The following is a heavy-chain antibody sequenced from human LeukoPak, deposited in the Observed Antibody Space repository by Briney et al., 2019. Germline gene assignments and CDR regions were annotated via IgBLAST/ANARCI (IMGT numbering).Heavy chain of an antibody. D-gene: IGHD3-3*01. CDR3: ATHILFWSGLFDS. Sequence: GGSLRLSCTACRFTFSSYAMSWVRQVPGKGLECMSYIIASGDSAYYADSVRGRFTISRDNSKNTLYLQMDDLRAEDSAVYYCATHILFWSGLFDSWGQGPLVSVSS. V-gene: IGHV3-23*01. CDR2: IIASGDSA. CDR1: RFTFSSYA. J-gene: IGHJ4*02.